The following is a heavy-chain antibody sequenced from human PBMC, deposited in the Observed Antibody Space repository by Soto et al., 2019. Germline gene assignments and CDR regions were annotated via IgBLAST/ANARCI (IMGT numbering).Heavy chain of an antibody. Sequence: PGESLKISCKGSGYPFTDYWIGWVRQLPGEGLEWMGIIYPGDSDTRYSPSFQGHVTITVDKSTSTAYLQWNTLKASDTAMHYCARQFSNLRYSYYVMDCWGKGTRVIVDS. CDR3: ARQFSNLRYSYYVMDC. D-gene: IGHD3-3*01. V-gene: IGHV5-51*01. J-gene: IGHJ6*04. CDR2: IYPGDSDT. CDR1: GYPFTDYW.